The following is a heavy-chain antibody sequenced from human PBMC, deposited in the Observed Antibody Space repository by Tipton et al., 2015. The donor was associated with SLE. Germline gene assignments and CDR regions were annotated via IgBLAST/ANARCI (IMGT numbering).Heavy chain of an antibody. V-gene: IGHV4-61*02. J-gene: IGHJ3*02. CDR2: IYTSGST. CDR1: GGSISSGSYY. Sequence: TLSLTCTVSGGSISSGSYYWSWIRQPAGKGLEWIGRIYTSGSTNYNPSLKSPVTISVDTSKNKFSLRLRSVTAADTAVYYCARVGGSAFDIWGRGTMVSVSS. D-gene: IGHD1-14*01. CDR3: ARVGGSAFDI.